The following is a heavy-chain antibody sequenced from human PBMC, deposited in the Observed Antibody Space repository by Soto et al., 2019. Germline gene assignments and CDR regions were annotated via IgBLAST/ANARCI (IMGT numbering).Heavy chain of an antibody. CDR2: IDYSGST. Sequence: QVQLQESGPGLVKPSQTLSLTCTVSGGSISSGGYYWSWIRQHPGKGLEWIGYIDYSGSTYYNPSLKSRVTISVDTSKNQFSLKLGSVTAADTAVYYCARDRFGAGHYYYGMDVWGQGTTVTVSS. V-gene: IGHV4-31*03. CDR3: ARDRFGAGHYYYGMDV. CDR1: GGSISSGGYY. J-gene: IGHJ6*02. D-gene: IGHD3-10*01.